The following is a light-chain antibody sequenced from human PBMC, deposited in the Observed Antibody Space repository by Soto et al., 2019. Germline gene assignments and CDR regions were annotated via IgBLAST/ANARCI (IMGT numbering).Light chain of an antibody. V-gene: IGKV1-17*01. J-gene: IGKJ1*01. CDR3: RQHKEYLPNT. Sequence: DIPMTQSQSSLSATVGDRATIXXRASQGIRHDLGWDQLKPGKATKRXXYATSSVQSGFPSRLIVSRSWRGLTLTIIILLQAEYGTYYCRQHKEYLPNTFGQG. CDR2: ATS. CDR1: QGIRHD.